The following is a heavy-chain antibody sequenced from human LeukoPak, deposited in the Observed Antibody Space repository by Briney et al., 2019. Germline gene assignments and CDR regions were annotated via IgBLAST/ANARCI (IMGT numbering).Heavy chain of an antibody. CDR3: AQMYTTWCLRSFWGQFDY. D-gene: IGHD2-21*02. CDR2: IYWNGDK. CDR1: GFSLSTNGMG. J-gene: IGHJ4*02. Sequence: SGPTLVNPTQTLTLICTFSGFSLSTNGMGVGWIRQPPGKALEWLALIYWNGDKFYSPSLKKRLTITKDTSKNQVVLTMTNMDPVDTATYFCAQMYTTWCLRSFWGQFDYWGQGTLVTVSS. V-gene: IGHV2-5*01.